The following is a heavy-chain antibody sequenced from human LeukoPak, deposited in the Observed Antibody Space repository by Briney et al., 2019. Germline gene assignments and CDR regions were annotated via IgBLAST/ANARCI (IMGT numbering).Heavy chain of an antibody. J-gene: IGHJ3*01. CDR2: IYFNGTT. CDR1: GGSISESIYY. Sequence: PSETLSLTCSVSGGSISESIYYWAWIRQPPGKGLEWIGTIYFNGTTYYNPSLQSRVTISVDTSKNQFSLTLRSVTAADTARYSCVRQIGAGAFDFWGQGTDVTVSS. D-gene: IGHD6-13*01. CDR3: VRQIGAGAFDF. V-gene: IGHV4-39*01.